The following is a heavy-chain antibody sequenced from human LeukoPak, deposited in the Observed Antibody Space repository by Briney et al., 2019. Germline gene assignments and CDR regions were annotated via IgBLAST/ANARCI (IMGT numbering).Heavy chain of an antibody. CDR3: AKVASYYYDSSAYYDH. CDR2: ISGSGGLK. Sequence: GGSLRLSCAASGFTFSSCAMSWVRHAPGKGLEWVSGISGSGGLKHDADYWKGRFTISRDNSKNTLYLQMNSLRAEDTAVYYCAKVASYYYDSSAYYDHWGQGTLVTVSS. J-gene: IGHJ4*02. V-gene: IGHV3-23*01. D-gene: IGHD3-22*01. CDR1: GFTFSSCA.